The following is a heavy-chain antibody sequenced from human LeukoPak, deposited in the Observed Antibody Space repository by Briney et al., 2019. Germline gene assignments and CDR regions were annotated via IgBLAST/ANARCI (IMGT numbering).Heavy chain of an antibody. CDR2: IIPIFGTA. CDR1: GGAFSSYA. CDR3: ARERITMVRGVNYYYYYYMDV. V-gene: IGHV1-69*06. Sequence: SVKVSCKASGGAFSSYAISWVRQAPGQGLEWMGGIIPIFGTANYAQKFQGRVTITADKSTSTAYMELSSLRSEDTAVYYCARERITMVRGVNYYYYYYMDVWGKGTTVTVSS. J-gene: IGHJ6*03. D-gene: IGHD3-10*01.